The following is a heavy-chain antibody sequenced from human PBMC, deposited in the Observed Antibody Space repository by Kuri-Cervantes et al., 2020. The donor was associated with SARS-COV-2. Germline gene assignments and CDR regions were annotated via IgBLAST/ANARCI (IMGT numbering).Heavy chain of an antibody. V-gene: IGHV3-33*01. J-gene: IGHJ4*02. CDR1: GFTFSSYG. Sequence: GGSLRLSCAASGFTFSSYGMHWVRQAPGKGLEWVAVIWYDRSNKYYADSVKGRFTISRDNSKNTLYLQMNSLRAEDTAVYYCVRDGDHWNFDYWGQGTLVTVSS. D-gene: IGHD1-1*01. CDR2: IWYDRSNK. CDR3: VRDGDHWNFDY.